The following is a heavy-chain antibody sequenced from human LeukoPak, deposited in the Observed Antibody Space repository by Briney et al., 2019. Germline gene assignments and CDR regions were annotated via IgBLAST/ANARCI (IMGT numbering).Heavy chain of an antibody. CDR1: GFTVSSNY. CDR2: IYSGGST. D-gene: IGHD3-10*01. CDR3: ARAKPKNMVRGLIMRRESRYYFDY. Sequence: PGGSLTLSCAASGFTVSSNYMSWVRQAPGKGLEWVSVIYSGGSTYYADSVKGRFTISRDNSKSTLYIQMNSLRAEDTAVYYCARAKPKNMVRGLIMRRESRYYFDYWGQGTLVTVSS. J-gene: IGHJ4*02. V-gene: IGHV3-53*01.